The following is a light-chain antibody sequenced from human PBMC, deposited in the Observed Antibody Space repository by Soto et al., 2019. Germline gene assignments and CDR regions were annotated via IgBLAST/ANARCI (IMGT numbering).Light chain of an antibody. CDR2: AAS. V-gene: IGKV1-39*01. CDR1: QSISSY. CDR3: QHYNSYSEA. Sequence: DIQMTQSPSSLSASVGDRVTITFRASQSISSYLNWYQQKPGKAPKLLIYAASSLQSGVPSRFSGSGSGTEFTLTISSLQPDDFATYYCQHYNSYSEAFGQGTKV. J-gene: IGKJ1*01.